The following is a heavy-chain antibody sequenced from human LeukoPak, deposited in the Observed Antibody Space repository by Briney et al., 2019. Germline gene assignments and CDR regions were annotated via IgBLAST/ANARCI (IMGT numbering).Heavy chain of an antibody. V-gene: IGHV4-39*01. CDR2: IYYSGST. CDR3: ARHGDHDCGDYGSSNWFDP. Sequence: SETLSLTCTVSGVSISSSSYYWGWIRQPPGKGLEWIGSIYYSGSTYYNPSLKSRVTISVDTSKNQFSLKLSSVTAADTAVYYCARHGDHDCGDYGSSNWFDPWGQGTLVTVSS. D-gene: IGHD4-17*01. CDR1: GVSISSSSYY. J-gene: IGHJ5*02.